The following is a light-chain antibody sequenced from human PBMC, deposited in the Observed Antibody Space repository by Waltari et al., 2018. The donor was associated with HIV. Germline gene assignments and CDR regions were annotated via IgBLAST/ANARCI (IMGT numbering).Light chain of an antibody. J-gene: IGKJ4*01. CDR3: QQRHNWLT. Sequence: EIVLTQSPATLSLSPGERATLSCKASDSVSTYLAWYQHKPGQAPRLLIYDASNRATDTPARFSGTGSGTDFTLTISSLEPDDSAIYYCQQRHNWLTFGGGTKVEIK. V-gene: IGKV3-11*01. CDR2: DAS. CDR1: DSVSTY.